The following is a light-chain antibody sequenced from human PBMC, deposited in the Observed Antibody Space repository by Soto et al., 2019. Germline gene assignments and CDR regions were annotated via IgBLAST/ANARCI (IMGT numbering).Light chain of an antibody. V-gene: IGLV2-14*03. CDR1: SSDIGGYNY. CDR3: SSYTGDKTHV. CDR2: DVS. Sequence: QSVLTQPASVSGSPGQSITISCTGSSSDIGGYNYVSWYQQHPGKAPKLMINDVSNRPSGVSYRFSGSKSGNTASLTISGLQAEDEADYYCSSYTGDKTHVFGSGTK. J-gene: IGLJ1*01.